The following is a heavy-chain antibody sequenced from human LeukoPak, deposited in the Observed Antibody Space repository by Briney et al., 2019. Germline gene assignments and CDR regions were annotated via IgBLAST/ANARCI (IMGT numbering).Heavy chain of an antibody. CDR1: GFTFSSYA. D-gene: IGHD2-2*01. Sequence: PGGSLRLSCAASGFTFSSYAMNWVRQAPGKGLEWVSGITGNGGSTHYADSVKGRFTISRDNSKSTLYLQTNSLRAEDTAVYYCAKDRALGSFSCYDYWGQGTLVTVSS. CDR2: ITGNGGST. J-gene: IGHJ4*02. V-gene: IGHV3-23*01. CDR3: AKDRALGSFSCYDY.